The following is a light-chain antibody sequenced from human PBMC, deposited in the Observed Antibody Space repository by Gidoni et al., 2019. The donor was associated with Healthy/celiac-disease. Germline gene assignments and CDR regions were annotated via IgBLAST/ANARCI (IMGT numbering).Light chain of an antibody. V-gene: IGKV1-5*01. CDR3: QQYNSYSKT. J-gene: IGKJ1*01. CDR1: QSISSW. CDR2: EAS. Sequence: DIQMTQSPSTLSASVGDSVTITCRASQSISSWLAWYQQKPGKAPKLLIYEASRLESGVPSRFSGSGSGTEFTLTISSLQPDDFATYYCQQYNSYSKTFGQGTKVEIK.